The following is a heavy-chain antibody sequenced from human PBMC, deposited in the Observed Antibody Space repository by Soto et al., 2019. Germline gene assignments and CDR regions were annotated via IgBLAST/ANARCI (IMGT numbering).Heavy chain of an antibody. Sequence: ASVKVSCKASGYTFTSYGISWVRQAPGQGLEWMGWISAYNGNTNYAQKLQGRVTMTTDTSTSTAYMELRSLRSDDTAVYYCARDRSSASYNWNYVLSGWFDPWGQGTLVTVSS. J-gene: IGHJ5*02. D-gene: IGHD1-7*01. CDR1: GYTFTSYG. V-gene: IGHV1-18*01. CDR3: ARDRSSASYNWNYVLSGWFDP. CDR2: ISAYNGNT.